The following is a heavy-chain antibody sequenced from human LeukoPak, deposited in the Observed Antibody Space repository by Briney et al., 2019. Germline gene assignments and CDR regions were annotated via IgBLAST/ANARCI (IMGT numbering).Heavy chain of an antibody. CDR1: GDSISSSSYY. CDR2: IYYSGST. J-gene: IGHJ4*02. D-gene: IGHD3-22*01. Sequence: SETLSLTCTVSGDSISSSSYYWGWIRQPPGKGLEWIGGIYYSGSTYYNPSLTSRVTISVDTSKNQFSLKLSSVTAADTAVYYCARQGDSSGYQTSPGDYWGQGTLVTVSS. V-gene: IGHV4-39*01. CDR3: ARQGDSSGYQTSPGDY.